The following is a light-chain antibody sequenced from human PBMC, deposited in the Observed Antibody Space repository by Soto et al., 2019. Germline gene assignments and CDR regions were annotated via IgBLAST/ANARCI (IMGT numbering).Light chain of an antibody. Sequence: EIVMTQSPATLSVSPGDRATLSCRASQSVASNLAWYQQKPGQGPRLLIYGASTRAIGVPARFSGSGSGTDFTLTISSLQSEDFAVYYCQQYNNWPPWTFGQGTKVEIK. J-gene: IGKJ1*01. V-gene: IGKV3-15*01. CDR1: QSVASN. CDR2: GAS. CDR3: QQYNNWPPWT.